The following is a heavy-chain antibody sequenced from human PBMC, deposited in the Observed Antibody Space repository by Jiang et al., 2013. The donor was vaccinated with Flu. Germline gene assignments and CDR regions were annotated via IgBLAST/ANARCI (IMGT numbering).Heavy chain of an antibody. CDR2: VDPYSGGT. CDR3: ARGGYSFWSGKFDY. V-gene: IGHV1-2*02. CDR1: GFTFTGYY. D-gene: IGHD3-3*01. Sequence: SGAEVKKPGASVKVSCKASGFTFTGYYFHWVRQAPGQGLEWMAWVDPYSGGTDYAQRFQGRVTVTSDSSITTAYMELTSLTSDDTAVYYCARGGYSFWSGKFDYWGQGTRVTVSS. J-gene: IGHJ4*02.